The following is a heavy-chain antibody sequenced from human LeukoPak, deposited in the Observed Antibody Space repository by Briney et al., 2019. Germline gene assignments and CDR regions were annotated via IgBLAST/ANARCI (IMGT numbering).Heavy chain of an antibody. V-gene: IGHV1-46*01. CDR3: AREIRGYDSSGYYSSGGAFDI. Sequence: GASVKVSCKASGYTFTSYYMHWVRQAPGQGLEWMGIINPSGGSTSYAQKFQGRVTMTRDMSTSTVYMELSSLRSEDTAVYYCAREIRGYDSSGYYSSGGAFDIWGQGTMVTVSS. CDR1: GYTFTSYY. CDR2: INPSGGST. J-gene: IGHJ3*02. D-gene: IGHD3-22*01.